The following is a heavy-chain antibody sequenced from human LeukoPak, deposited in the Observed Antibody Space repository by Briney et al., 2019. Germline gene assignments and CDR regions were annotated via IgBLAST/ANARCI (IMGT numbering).Heavy chain of an antibody. Sequence: PGGSLRLSCAASGFTFSSYAMSWVRQAPGKGLEWVSAISGSGGSTYYADSVKGRFTISRDNSKNTLYLQMNSLRAEDTAVYYCAKEYCSGGSCYFLPAFDYWGQGTLVTVSS. CDR1: GFTFSSYA. CDR2: ISGSGGST. J-gene: IGHJ4*02. D-gene: IGHD2-15*01. V-gene: IGHV3-23*01. CDR3: AKEYCSGGSCYFLPAFDY.